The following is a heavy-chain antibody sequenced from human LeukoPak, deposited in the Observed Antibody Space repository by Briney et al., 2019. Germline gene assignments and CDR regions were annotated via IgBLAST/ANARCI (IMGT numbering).Heavy chain of an antibody. V-gene: IGHV3-11*01. J-gene: IGHJ4*02. CDR2: ISSSGSTI. CDR1: GFTFSDYY. Sequence: GGSLRLSCAASGFTFSDYYMSWIRQAPGKGLEWVSYISSSGSTIYYADSVKGRFTISRDSAKNSLYLQMNSLRAEDTVVYYCARKYYYDSSGYYWGQGTLVTVSS. CDR3: ARKYYYDSSGYY. D-gene: IGHD3-22*01.